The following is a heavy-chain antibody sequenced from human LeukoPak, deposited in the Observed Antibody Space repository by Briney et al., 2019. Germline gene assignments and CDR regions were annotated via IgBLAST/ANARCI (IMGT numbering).Heavy chain of an antibody. CDR1: GGSISSYY. CDR3: ARDAGSSSVWDV. CDR2: IYYSGST. V-gene: IGHV4-59*01. J-gene: IGHJ6*02. D-gene: IGHD6-13*01. Sequence: SSETLSLTYTVSGGSISSYYWSWIRQPPAKGLEWIGYIYYSGSTNYNPSLKSRVTISVDTSKNQFSLKLSSVTAADTAVYYCARDAGSSSVWDVWGQGTTVTVSS.